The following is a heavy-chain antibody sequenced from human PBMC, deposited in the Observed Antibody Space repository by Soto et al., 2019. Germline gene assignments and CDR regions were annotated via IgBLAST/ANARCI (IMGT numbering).Heavy chain of an antibody. J-gene: IGHJ5*02. Sequence: SVKVSCKASGGTFSSYTISWVRQAPGQGLEWMGRIIPILGIANYAQKFQGRVTITADKSTSTAYMELSSLRSEDTAVYYCARDGKPDIVVVPAATSNWFDPWGQGTLVTVS. D-gene: IGHD2-2*01. CDR1: GGTFSSYT. CDR3: ARDGKPDIVVVPAATSNWFDP. V-gene: IGHV1-69*04. CDR2: IIPILGIA.